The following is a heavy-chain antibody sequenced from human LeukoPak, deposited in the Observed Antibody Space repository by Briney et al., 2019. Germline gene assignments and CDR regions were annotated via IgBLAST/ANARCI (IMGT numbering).Heavy chain of an antibody. CDR3: AKDVRYCSGGSCYPYYFDY. CDR1: GFTFDDYA. Sequence: GGSLRLSCAASGFTFDDYAMHWVRQAPGKGLEWVSGISWNSGSIGYADSVKGRFTISRDNSKNTLYLQMNSLRAEDTAVYYCAKDVRYCSGGSCYPYYFDYWGQGTLVTVPS. D-gene: IGHD2-15*01. V-gene: IGHV3-9*01. J-gene: IGHJ4*02. CDR2: ISWNSGSI.